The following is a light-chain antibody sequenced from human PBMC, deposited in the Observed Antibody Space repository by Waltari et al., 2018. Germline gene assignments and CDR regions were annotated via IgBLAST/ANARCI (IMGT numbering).Light chain of an antibody. J-gene: IGKJ5*01. CDR2: WAS. CDR3: QQYYSTFPIT. V-gene: IGKV4-1*01. Sequence: DIVMTQSPDSLAVSLGERATINCKSRQSLLYNSNNKNYLAWYQKKLGQPPKLLIYWASTQEYGVPDRFSGSGSGTDFTLTISSLQAEDVAVYYCQQYYSTFPITFGQGTRLEIK. CDR1: QSLLYNSNNKNY.